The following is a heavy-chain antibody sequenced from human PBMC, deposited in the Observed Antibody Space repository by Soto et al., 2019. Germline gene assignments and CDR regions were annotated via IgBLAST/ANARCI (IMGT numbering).Heavy chain of an antibody. J-gene: IGHJ6*02. D-gene: IGHD2-15*01. V-gene: IGHV1-69*13. CDR3: ARDEVVVVAASVYYYYGMDV. CDR1: GGTFSSYA. CDR2: IIPIFGTA. Sequence: VASVKVSCKASGGTFSSYAISWVRQAPGQGLEWMGGIIPIFGTANYAQKFQGRVTITADESTSTAYMELSSLRSEDTAVYYCARDEVVVVAASVYYYYGMDVWGQGTTVTVSS.